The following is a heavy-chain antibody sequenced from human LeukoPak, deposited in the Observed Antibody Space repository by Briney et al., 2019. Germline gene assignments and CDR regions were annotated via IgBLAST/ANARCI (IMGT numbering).Heavy chain of an antibody. D-gene: IGHD2-8*01. CDR2: ISAYNVNT. CDR3: ARNGNWFDP. CDR1: GYTFANYG. V-gene: IGHV1-18*01. Sequence: ASVKVSCKASGYTFANYGISWVRQAPGQGLEWMGWISAYNVNTYYAQKLQGRVTMTTDTSTNTAYMELRSLRPDDTAVYYCARNGNWFDPWGQGTLVTVSS. J-gene: IGHJ5*02.